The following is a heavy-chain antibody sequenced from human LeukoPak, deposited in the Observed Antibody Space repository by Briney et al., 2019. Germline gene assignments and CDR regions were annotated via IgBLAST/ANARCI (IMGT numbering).Heavy chain of an antibody. D-gene: IGHD3-22*01. J-gene: IGHJ4*02. CDR1: GFTFSSYS. V-gene: IGHV3-21*01. CDR3: ARDMLDSGGW. CDR2: ISTNSSDI. Sequence: GGSLRLSCAASGFTFSSYSMSWVRQAPGKGLEWISSISTNSSDIYYADSVKGRFTISRDNAKNSLYLQMNRLSAEETAVYYCARDMLDSGGWWGPGALVTVSS.